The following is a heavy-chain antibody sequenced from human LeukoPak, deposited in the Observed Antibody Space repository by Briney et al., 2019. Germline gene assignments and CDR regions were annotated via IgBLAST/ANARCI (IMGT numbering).Heavy chain of an antibody. CDR1: GFTFSSYW. V-gene: IGHV3-74*01. D-gene: IGHD3-10*01. J-gene: IGHJ6*03. CDR3: ARAGLLWFGEYYYMDV. Sequence: GGSLRLSCAASGFTFSSYWMHWVRQAPGKGLVWVSRINSDGSSIRYADSVKGRFTISRDNAKNTLYLQMNSLRAEDTAVYYCARAGLLWFGEYYYMDVWGKGTTVTISS. CDR2: INSDGSSI.